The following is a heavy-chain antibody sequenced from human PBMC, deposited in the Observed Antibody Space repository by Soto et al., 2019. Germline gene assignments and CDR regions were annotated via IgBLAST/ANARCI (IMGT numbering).Heavy chain of an antibody. V-gene: IGHV3-23*01. CDR1: GFIISSYA. J-gene: IGHJ6*02. D-gene: IGHD3-3*01. Sequence: GGSLRLSCAASGFIISSYAKSWVRQSPGKGLEWVSAISGSGGSTYYADSVKGRFTISRDNSKNTLYLQMNSLRAEDTAVYYCAKGLTIFGVCITYSCYYGLEGCGQGTTVTVAS. CDR2: ISGSGGST. CDR3: AKGLTIFGVCITYSCYYGLEG.